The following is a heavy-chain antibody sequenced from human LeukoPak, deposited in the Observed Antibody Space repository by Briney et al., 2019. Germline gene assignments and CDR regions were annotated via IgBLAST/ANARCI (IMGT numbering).Heavy chain of an antibody. J-gene: IGHJ4*02. Sequence: PGGSLRLSCAASGFTFSSYGMHWVRQAPGKGLEWVAVIWYDGSNKYYADSVKGRFTISRDNSKNTLYLQMNSLRAEDTAVYYCVRGLDYNVAWVYWGQGTLVTVSS. V-gene: IGHV3-33*01. D-gene: IGHD3-10*01. CDR3: VRGLDYNVAWVY. CDR1: GFTFSSYG. CDR2: IWYDGSNK.